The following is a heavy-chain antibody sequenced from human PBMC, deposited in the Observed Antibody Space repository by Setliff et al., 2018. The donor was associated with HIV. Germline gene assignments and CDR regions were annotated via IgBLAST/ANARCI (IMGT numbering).Heavy chain of an antibody. Sequence: PSETLSLTCTVSGASISSSSYFWGWIRQPPGKGLEWIGSIYYSGSTYYNPSLKSRVTISVDTSKNQFSLKLTSVTAADTAVYYCAREGGTGRSSWYGAYWYDPWGQGTLVTVSS. CDR1: GASISSSSYF. CDR3: AREGGTGRSSWYGAYWYDP. CDR2: IYYSGST. V-gene: IGHV4-39*02. D-gene: IGHD6-13*01. J-gene: IGHJ5*02.